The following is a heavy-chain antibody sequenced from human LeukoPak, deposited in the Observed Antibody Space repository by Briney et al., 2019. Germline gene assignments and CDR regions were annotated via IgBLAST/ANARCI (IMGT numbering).Heavy chain of an antibody. CDR2: MNPNSGNT. CDR3: ARGNYDFWSGYYTGSWFDP. J-gene: IGHJ5*02. D-gene: IGHD3-3*01. Sequence: GASVKVSCKASGYTFTSYDINWVRQATGQGLEWMGWMNPNSGNTGYAQKFQGRVTITRNTSISTAYMELSSLRSEDTAVYYCARGNYDFWSGYYTGSWFDPWGQGTLVTVSS. CDR1: GYTFTSYD. V-gene: IGHV1-8*03.